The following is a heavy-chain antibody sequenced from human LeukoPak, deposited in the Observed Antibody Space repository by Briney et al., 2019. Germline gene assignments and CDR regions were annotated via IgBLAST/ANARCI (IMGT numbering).Heavy chain of an antibody. J-gene: IGHJ4*02. D-gene: IGHD6-19*01. CDR3: AKAQHSSGWYVFDY. CDR1: GFTFSSYA. Sequence: LSGGSLRLSCAASGFTFSSYAMNWVRQAPGKGLEWVSGIKGSGGSTHYADSVKGRFTISRDTSKNTLYLQMNSLRVEDTAVYYCAKAQHSSGWYVFDYWGQGTLVTVSS. CDR2: IKGSGGST. V-gene: IGHV3-23*01.